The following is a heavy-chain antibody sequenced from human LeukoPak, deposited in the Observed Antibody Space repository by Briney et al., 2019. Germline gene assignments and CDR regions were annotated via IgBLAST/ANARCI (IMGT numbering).Heavy chain of an antibody. CDR3: AREGIAAAGTGGLVSDYFDY. V-gene: IGHV1-2*02. D-gene: IGHD6-13*01. CDR2: INPNSGGT. J-gene: IGHJ4*02. Sequence: ASVKVSCKASGYTFTGYYMHWVRQAPGQGLEWMGWINPNSGGTNYAQKFQGRVTMTRDTSISTAYMELSRLRSDDTAVYYRAREGIAAAGTGGLVSDYFDYWGQGTLVTVSS. CDR1: GYTFTGYY.